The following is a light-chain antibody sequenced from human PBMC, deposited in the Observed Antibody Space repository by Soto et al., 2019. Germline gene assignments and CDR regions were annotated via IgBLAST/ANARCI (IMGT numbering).Light chain of an antibody. CDR1: NSNIGSNT. V-gene: IGLV1-44*01. Sequence: QSVLTQPPSVSGTPGQRVTISCSGDNSNIGSNTVNWYQQLPGTAPKLVIYSNAQRPSGVPDRFSGSKSGTSASLAISGLQSEDEAEYSCAAWDDHLDCPVFGGGTKVTVL. J-gene: IGLJ3*02. CDR2: SNA. CDR3: AAWDDHLDCPV.